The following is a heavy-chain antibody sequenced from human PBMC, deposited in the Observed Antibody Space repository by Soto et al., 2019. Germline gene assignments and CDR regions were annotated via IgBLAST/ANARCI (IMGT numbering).Heavy chain of an antibody. J-gene: IGHJ5*02. D-gene: IGHD2-21*01. CDR1: GDSISRGGYY. V-gene: IGHV4-31*03. CDR2: IYHSGST. CDR3: ARDGAGAYGLGWFDP. Sequence: QVQLQESGPRLVKPSQTLSLTCTVSGDSISRGGYYWNWLRQHPRKGREWIGYIYHSGSTIYNPYLKSRVTISVDTTKNRLSLELSNVTAADTAIYYCARDGAGAYGLGWFDPWGQGILVTVSS.